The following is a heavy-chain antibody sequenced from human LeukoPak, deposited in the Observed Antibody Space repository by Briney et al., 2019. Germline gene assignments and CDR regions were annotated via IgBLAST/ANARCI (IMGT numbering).Heavy chain of an antibody. CDR3: ARGYCSSTSCYDYYYVDV. CDR2: IYYSGST. D-gene: IGHD2-2*01. Sequence: TLSPTCTVSGGSISSGGYYWSWIRQHPGKGLEWIGYIYYSGSTYDNPSLKSRVTISVDTSKNQFSLKLSAVTAADTAVYYCARGYCSSTSCYDYYYVDVWGKGTTVTVSS. V-gene: IGHV4-31*03. J-gene: IGHJ6*03. CDR1: GGSISSGGYY.